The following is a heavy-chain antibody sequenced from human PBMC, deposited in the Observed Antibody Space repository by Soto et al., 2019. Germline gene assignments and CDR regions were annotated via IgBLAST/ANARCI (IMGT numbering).Heavy chain of an antibody. D-gene: IGHD4-17*01. CDR1: GYIFTSYW. J-gene: IGHJ6*02. V-gene: IGHV5-10-1*01. CDR3: ARHGHGDDYYYYGMDV. CDR2: IDPSDSYT. Sequence: PGESLKISCNGSGYIFTSYWISWVRQMPGKGLEWMGRIDPSDSYTNYSPSFQGHVTISADKSISTAYLQWSSLKASDTAMYYCARHGHGDDYYYYGMDVWGQGTTVTV.